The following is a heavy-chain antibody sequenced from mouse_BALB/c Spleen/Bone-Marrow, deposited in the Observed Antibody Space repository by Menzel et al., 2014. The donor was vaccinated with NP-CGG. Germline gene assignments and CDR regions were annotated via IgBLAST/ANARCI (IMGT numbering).Heavy chain of an antibody. CDR1: GFSLTGFG. D-gene: IGHD2-3*01. CDR3: ARADGSGYAMDY. J-gene: IGHJ4*01. V-gene: IGHV2-6-7*01. Sequence: QVQLQQSGPGLVAPSQSLSITCTVSGFSLTGFGVNWVRQPPGKGLEWLGMIWADGGTDYNSALRSRLSISKANSKSQVFFKMNSLQTDDTASYYCARADGSGYAMDYWGQGTSVTVSS. CDR2: IWADGGT.